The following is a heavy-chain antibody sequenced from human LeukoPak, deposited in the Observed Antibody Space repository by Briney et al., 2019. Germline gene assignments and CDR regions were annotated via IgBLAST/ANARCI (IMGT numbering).Heavy chain of an antibody. CDR3: ARDRAEGGYDGQYYFYYMDV. CDR2: IYYSGST. J-gene: IGHJ6*03. V-gene: IGHV4-31*03. CDR1: GGSISSGGYY. Sequence: PSETLSLTCTVSGGSISSGGYYWSWIRQHPGKGLEWIGYIYYSGSTDYNPSLKSRVTISVDTSRNQFSLKLSSVTAADTAVYYCARDRAEGGYDGQYYFYYMDVWGKGTTVTVSS. D-gene: IGHD5-12*01.